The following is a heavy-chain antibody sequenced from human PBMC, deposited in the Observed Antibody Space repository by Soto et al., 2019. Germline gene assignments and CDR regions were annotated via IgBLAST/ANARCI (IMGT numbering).Heavy chain of an antibody. D-gene: IGHD6-13*01. J-gene: IGHJ4*02. CDR2: MSNRGRTRYDSGIT. Sequence: PSETLSLPCSVSGASITSDYWSWIRQPPGKGLEWIGYMSNRGRTRYDSGITSYNPSLKSRVTISVDTSKNEFSLKLTSVTAADTAVYYCARGAIAADGPFGSDWGQGAQVSVSS. V-gene: IGHV4-59*01. CDR1: GASITSDY. CDR3: ARGAIAADGPFGSD.